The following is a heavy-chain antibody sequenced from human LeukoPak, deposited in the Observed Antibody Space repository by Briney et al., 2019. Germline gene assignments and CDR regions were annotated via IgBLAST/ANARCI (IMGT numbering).Heavy chain of an antibody. CDR3: AHRPYPHYYASGSYAY. CDR2: IFWDDDK. Sequence: SGPTLVNPTQTLTLTCTFSGFSLTASGVGVDWIRQPPGKALEWLAVIFWDDDKRYSPSLKSRLTITKDTSKNQVVLTMTNMDPVDTATYFCAHRPYPHYYASGSYAYWGQGALVTVSS. J-gene: IGHJ4*02. V-gene: IGHV2-5*02. D-gene: IGHD3-10*01. CDR1: GFSLTASGVG.